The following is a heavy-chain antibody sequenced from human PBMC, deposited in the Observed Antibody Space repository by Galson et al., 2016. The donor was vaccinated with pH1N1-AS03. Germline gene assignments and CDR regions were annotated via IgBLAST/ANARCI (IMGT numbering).Heavy chain of an antibody. CDR2: IYYSGST. D-gene: IGHD3-9*01. J-gene: IGHJ4*02. V-gene: IGHV4-59*08. Sequence: ETLSLTCTVSAGSISTYYWTWIRQPPGRGLEWIGYIYYSGSTNYHPSLRSRLTISLDTSKNQISLELSSVTAADTAVYYCARHGRPHSGVLTALTAFDYWGPGALVTVSS. CDR3: ARHGRPHSGVLTALTAFDY. CDR1: AGSISTYY.